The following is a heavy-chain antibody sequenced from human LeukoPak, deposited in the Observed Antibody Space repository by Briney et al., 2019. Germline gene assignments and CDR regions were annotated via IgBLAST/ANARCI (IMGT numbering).Heavy chain of an antibody. CDR1: GFTFSSHP. CDR3: VKEANGFDM. Sequence: GGSLRLSCAASGFTFSSHPMNWVRQAPGKGLEWAAVIANDGRFTHYADSVKGRFTISRDNSKSTLEMQMNSLRAEDTALYYCVKEANGFDMWGLGTMVTVSS. D-gene: IGHD2-8*01. CDR2: IANDGRFT. V-gene: IGHV3-30*04. J-gene: IGHJ3*02.